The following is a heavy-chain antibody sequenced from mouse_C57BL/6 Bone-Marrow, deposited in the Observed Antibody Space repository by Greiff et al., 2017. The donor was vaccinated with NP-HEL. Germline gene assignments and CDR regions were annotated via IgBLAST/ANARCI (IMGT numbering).Heavy chain of an antibody. J-gene: IGHJ3*01. Sequence: QVQLQQSGAELARPGASVKMSCKASGYTFTSYTMHWVKQRPGQGLEWIGYINPSSGYTKYNQKFKDKATLTADKSSSAAYMQLSSLTSEDSAVYYCDINDYGCSVAWFAYWGQGTLVTVSA. CDR2: INPSSGYT. V-gene: IGHV1-4*01. CDR3: DINDYGCSVAWFAY. D-gene: IGHD1-1*01. CDR1: GYTFTSYT.